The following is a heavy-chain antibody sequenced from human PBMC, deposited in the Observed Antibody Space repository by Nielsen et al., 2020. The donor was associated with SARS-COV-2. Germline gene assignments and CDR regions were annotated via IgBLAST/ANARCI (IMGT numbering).Heavy chain of an antibody. CDR1: GGSFSGYC. D-gene: IGHD3-9*01. J-gene: IGHJ3*01. CDR3: ARAPDVDVLTGDYPDGFDV. V-gene: IGHV4-34*01. Sequence: SETLSLTCAVYGGSFSGYCWSWIRQLPGKGLEWIGEIDHSGIATLNPSLKGRVTVSVNPSKNQFSLKMTSMTAADTAVYFCARAPDVDVLTGDYPDGFDVWGQGTGVTVSS. CDR2: IDHSGIA.